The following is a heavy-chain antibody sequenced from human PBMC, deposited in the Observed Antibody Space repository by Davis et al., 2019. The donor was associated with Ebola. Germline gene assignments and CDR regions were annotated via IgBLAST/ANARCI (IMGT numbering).Heavy chain of an antibody. CDR2: IYTSGRT. D-gene: IGHD6-19*01. CDR1: GGSISSHY. Sequence: PSETLSLTCTVSGGSISSHYWSWIRQPAGKGLEWIGRIYTSGRTNYNPSLKSRVTTSVDTSKNQFSLKLSSVTAADTAVYYCARRVAVAASLYYYGMDVWGQGTTVTVSS. J-gene: IGHJ6*02. CDR3: ARRVAVAASLYYYGMDV. V-gene: IGHV4-4*07.